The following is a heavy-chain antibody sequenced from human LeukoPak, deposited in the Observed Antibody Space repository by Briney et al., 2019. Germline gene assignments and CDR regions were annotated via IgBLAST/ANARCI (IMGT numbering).Heavy chain of an antibody. V-gene: IGHV3-23*01. CDR1: GFTFSSYA. Sequence: GGALRLSCAASGFTFSSYAMSWVRQAPGKGLEWVSAISGSGGSTYYADSVKGRFTISRDNSKNTLYLQMNSLRAEDTAVYYCAKHLGLVIYYYYYMDVWGKGTTVTVSS. CDR3: AKHLGLVIYYYYYMDV. CDR2: ISGSGGST. D-gene: IGHD3-9*01. J-gene: IGHJ6*03.